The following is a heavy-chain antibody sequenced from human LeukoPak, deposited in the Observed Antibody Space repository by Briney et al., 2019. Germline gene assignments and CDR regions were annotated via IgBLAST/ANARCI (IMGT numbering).Heavy chain of an antibody. CDR1: GFTFNSYA. D-gene: IGHD6-19*01. CDR3: AKGIAVAGLWYFDY. V-gene: IGHV3-23*01. Sequence: GGSLRLSCAASGFTFNSYAMNWVRQAPGKGLEWVSIIGGSGGDIFYADSVKGRFTISRDNFKNVLYLQMNSLRAEDTAVYYCAKGIAVAGLWYFDYWGQGPLVTVSS. CDR2: IGGSGGDI. J-gene: IGHJ4*02.